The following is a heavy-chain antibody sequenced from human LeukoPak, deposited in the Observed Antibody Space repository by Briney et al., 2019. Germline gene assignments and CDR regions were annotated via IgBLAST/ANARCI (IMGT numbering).Heavy chain of an antibody. D-gene: IGHD3-10*01. CDR1: GFTLDDYA. CDR2: ISWNSGSI. V-gene: IGHV3-9*01. Sequence: PGRSLRLSCAASGFTLDDYAMHWVRQAPGKGLEWVSGISWNSGSIGYADSVKGRFTISRDNAKNSLYLQMNSLRAEDTALYYCAKDRSSTMVRGDFDYWGQGTLVTVSS. CDR3: AKDRSSTMVRGDFDY. J-gene: IGHJ4*02.